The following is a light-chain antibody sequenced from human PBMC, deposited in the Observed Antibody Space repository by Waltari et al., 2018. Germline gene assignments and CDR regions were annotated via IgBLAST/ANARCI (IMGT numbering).Light chain of an antibody. J-gene: IGLJ2*01. CDR2: DVT. Sequence: QSALTQPASVSGSPGQSIIISCTGTSSDVGGYNYVSWYQHHPGKAPKLMIYDVTNRPSGVSNRFSGSKSGNTASLTISGLQAEDEADYYCSSYTSSSTSVVFGGGTKLTVL. CDR1: SSDVGGYNY. CDR3: SSYTSSSTSVV. V-gene: IGLV2-14*03.